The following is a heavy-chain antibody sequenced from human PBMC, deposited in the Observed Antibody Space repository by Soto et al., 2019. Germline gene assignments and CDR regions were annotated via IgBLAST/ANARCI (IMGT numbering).Heavy chain of an antibody. D-gene: IGHD2-2*02. CDR2: IYHSGGT. CDR1: GASISSVGYY. CDR3: GSFSDRITPATIVD. Sequence: QVQLQESGPGLVQPSQTLSLTCSVSGASISSVGYYWTWIRQHPGEGLEWIGYIYHSGGTYYNPSPKSRLTISVDTSENQFSLRLSSVTAADTAVYYCGSFSDRITPATIVDWGQGTLVTVSS. J-gene: IGHJ4*02. V-gene: IGHV4-31*03.